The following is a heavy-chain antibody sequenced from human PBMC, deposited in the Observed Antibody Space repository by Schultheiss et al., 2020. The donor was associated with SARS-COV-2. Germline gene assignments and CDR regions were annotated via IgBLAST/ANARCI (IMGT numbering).Heavy chain of an antibody. CDR1: GGSISSGGYS. D-gene: IGHD3-3*01. V-gene: IGHV4-61*08. Sequence: SETLSLTCAVSGGSISSGGYSWSWIRQPPGKGLEWIGYIYYSGSTNYNPSLKSRVTISVDTSKNQFSLKLSSVTAADTAVYYCAREWGFLVTYGMDVWGQGTTVTVSS. CDR3: AREWGFLVTYGMDV. CDR2: IYYSGST. J-gene: IGHJ6*02.